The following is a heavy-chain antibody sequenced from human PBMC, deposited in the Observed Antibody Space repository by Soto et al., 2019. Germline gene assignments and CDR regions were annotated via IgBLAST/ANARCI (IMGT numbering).Heavy chain of an antibody. CDR3: AHCIAARRGNYYYYGMDV. V-gene: IGHV2-5*02. J-gene: IGHJ6*02. CDR2: IYWDDDK. CDR1: GFSLSTSGVG. Sequence: QITLKESGPTLVKPTQTLTLTCTFSGFSLSTSGVGVGWIRQPPGKALEWLALIYWDDDKRYSPSLKSRLTITKDTSKNQVVLTMTNMDPVDTATYYCAHCIAARRGNYYYYGMDVWGQGTTVTVSS. D-gene: IGHD6-13*01.